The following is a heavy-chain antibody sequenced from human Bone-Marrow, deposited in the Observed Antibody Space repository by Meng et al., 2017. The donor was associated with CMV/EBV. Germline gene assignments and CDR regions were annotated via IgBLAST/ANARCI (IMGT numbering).Heavy chain of an antibody. J-gene: IGHJ4*02. Sequence: GESLKISCAASGFTFSRHWMTWVRQAPGKGLEWVANIKSDGSEKHYLDSVKGRFTISRDNAKNSLYLQMNSLRAEDTAVYYCARAPAAMRPDYWGQGTLVTVSS. CDR3: ARAPAAMRPDY. D-gene: IGHD2-2*01. V-gene: IGHV3-7*01. CDR1: GFTFSRHW. CDR2: IKSDGSEK.